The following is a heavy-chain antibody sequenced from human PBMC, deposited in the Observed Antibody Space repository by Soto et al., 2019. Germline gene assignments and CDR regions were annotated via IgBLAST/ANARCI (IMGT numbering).Heavy chain of an antibody. CDR3: ARVLAAASNWFDP. CDR1: GYTFTSYG. CDR2: INAGNGNT. Sequence: ASVKVSCKASGYTFTSYGISWVRQAPGQRLEWMGWINAGNGNTKYSQKFQGRVTITRDTSASTAYMELSSLRSEDTAVYYCARVLAAASNWFDPWGQGTLVTVSS. J-gene: IGHJ5*02. V-gene: IGHV1-3*01. D-gene: IGHD3-3*02.